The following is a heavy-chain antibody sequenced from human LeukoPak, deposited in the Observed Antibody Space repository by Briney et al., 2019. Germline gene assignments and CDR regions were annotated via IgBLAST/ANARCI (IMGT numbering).Heavy chain of an antibody. D-gene: IGHD4/OR15-4a*01. CDR2: IYPNGNT. CDR3: ARGDDYGVDFDY. V-gene: IGHV3-66*01. CDR1: GFTVSSNY. Sequence: HPGGSLRLSCAASGFTVSSNYMNWVRQAPGKGLEWVSMIYPNGNTFYTDSVKGRFTISRDNSKNTLDLQMSSLRAEDTAVYYCARGDDYGVDFDYWGQGTLVTVSS. J-gene: IGHJ4*02.